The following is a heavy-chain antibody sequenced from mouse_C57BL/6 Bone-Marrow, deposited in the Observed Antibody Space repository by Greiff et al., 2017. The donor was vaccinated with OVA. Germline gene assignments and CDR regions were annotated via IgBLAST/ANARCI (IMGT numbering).Heavy chain of an antibody. V-gene: IGHV1-82*01. CDR2: IYPGDGDT. CDR3: ATTVVDY. Sequence: QVQVEQFGTEPGKPGGPVEIFCKASGYAIRNSWMKWVKQRAGKGLGWVGRIYPGDGDTNYNGKFKGKATLTADKSSSTAYMQLSSLTSEDSAVYFCATTVVDYWGQGTTLTVSS. CDR1: GYAIRNSW. J-gene: IGHJ2*01. D-gene: IGHD1-1*01.